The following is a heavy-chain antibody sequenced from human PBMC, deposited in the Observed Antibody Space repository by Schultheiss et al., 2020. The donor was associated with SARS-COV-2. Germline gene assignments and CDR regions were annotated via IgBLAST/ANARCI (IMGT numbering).Heavy chain of an antibody. Sequence: SQTLSLTCAVSGYSISSGYYWGWIRQPPGKGLEWIGSIYHSGSTYYNPSLKSRVTMSVDTSKNQISLKVNSVTAADTAVYHCATVVVPAVGVGGWFDPWGQGTLVTVSS. CDR2: IYHSGST. J-gene: IGHJ5*02. CDR3: ATVVVPAVGVGGWFDP. CDR1: GYSISSGYY. D-gene: IGHD2-2*01. V-gene: IGHV4-38-2*01.